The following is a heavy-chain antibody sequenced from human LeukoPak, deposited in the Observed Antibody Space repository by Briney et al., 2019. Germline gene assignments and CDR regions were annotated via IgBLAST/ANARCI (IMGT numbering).Heavy chain of an antibody. Sequence: GASVKVSCKVSGYSLNELSMHWVRQAPGKGLEWMGGFDPEAGKTVYAEKLDGRLTVTDDTTTDTAYMQLSSLRLEDTAVYYCAKDPGAHYYGSGSYRRGSYFDYWGQGTLVTVSS. CDR3: AKDPGAHYYGSGSYRRGSYFDY. CDR1: GYSLNELS. V-gene: IGHV1-24*01. D-gene: IGHD3-10*01. CDR2: FDPEAGKT. J-gene: IGHJ4*02.